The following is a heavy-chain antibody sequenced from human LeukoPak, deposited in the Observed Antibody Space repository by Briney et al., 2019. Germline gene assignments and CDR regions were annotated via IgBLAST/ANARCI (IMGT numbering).Heavy chain of an antibody. D-gene: IGHD3-10*01. CDR3: ARALSDWFDP. CDR2: IYTSGST. J-gene: IGHJ5*02. Sequence: SQNLSLTCTVSGGSISSGSYYWSWIRQPAGKGLEWIGRIYTSGSTNYNPSLKSRVTISVDTSKNQFSLKLSSVTAADTAVYYCARALSDWFDPWGQGTLVTVSS. CDR1: GGSISSGSYY. V-gene: IGHV4-61*02.